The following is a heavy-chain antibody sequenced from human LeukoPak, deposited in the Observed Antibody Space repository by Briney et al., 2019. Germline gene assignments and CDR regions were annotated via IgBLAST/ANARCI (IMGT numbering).Heavy chain of an antibody. CDR1: GGSISSYY. CDR2: IYYSGST. Sequence: PSATLSLTCTVSGGSISSYYWSWIRPPPGKGLEWIGYIYYSGSTNYNPSLKSRVTISVDTSKNQFSLKLSSVTAADTAVYYCARGAYYDSSGYYYGEAFDIWGQGTMVTVSS. J-gene: IGHJ3*02. V-gene: IGHV4-59*01. CDR3: ARGAYYDSSGYYYGEAFDI. D-gene: IGHD3-22*01.